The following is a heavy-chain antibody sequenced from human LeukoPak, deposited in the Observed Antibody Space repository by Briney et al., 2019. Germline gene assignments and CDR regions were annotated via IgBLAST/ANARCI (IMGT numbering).Heavy chain of an antibody. CDR1: GFTFNRYW. J-gene: IGHJ4*02. CDR3: VSLYESRGYRRGPDY. D-gene: IGHD3-22*01. V-gene: IGHV3-7*01. CDR2: INQGGSAK. Sequence: GGSLRLSCAASGFTFNRYWVSWFRQARGKGLEWVANINQGGSAKYHVASVKGRFTVYRDNAEKSLYLQMNSLRPEDPARYYCVSLYESRGYRRGPDYWSQGTVVPVCS.